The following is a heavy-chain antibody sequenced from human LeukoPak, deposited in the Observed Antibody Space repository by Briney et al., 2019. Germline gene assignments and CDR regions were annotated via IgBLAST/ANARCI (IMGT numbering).Heavy chain of an antibody. V-gene: IGHV3-21*01. CDR1: GFTFSSYS. CDR3: ARDSYCSGGSCYSRELDY. Sequence: GGSLRLSCAASGFTFSSYSMNWVRQAPGKGLEWVSSISSSSSYIYYADSVKGRFTISRDNAKNSLYLQMNSLRAEDTAVYYCARDSYCSGGSCYSRELDYWGQGTLVTVSS. CDR2: ISSSSSYI. D-gene: IGHD2-15*01. J-gene: IGHJ4*02.